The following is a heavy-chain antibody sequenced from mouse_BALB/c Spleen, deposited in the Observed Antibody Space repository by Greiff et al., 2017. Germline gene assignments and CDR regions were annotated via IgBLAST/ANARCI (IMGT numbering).Heavy chain of an antibody. CDR3: ARRGATVVASDYFDY. D-gene: IGHD1-1*01. V-gene: IGHV1-4*01. CDR2: INPSSGYT. CDR1: GYTFTSYT. Sequence: QVQLQQSGAELARPGASVKMSCKASGYTFTSYTMHWVKQRPGQGLEWIGYINPSSGYTNYNQKFKDKATLTADKSSSTAYMQLSSLTSEDSAVYYCARRGATVVASDYFDYWGQGTTLTVSS. J-gene: IGHJ2*01.